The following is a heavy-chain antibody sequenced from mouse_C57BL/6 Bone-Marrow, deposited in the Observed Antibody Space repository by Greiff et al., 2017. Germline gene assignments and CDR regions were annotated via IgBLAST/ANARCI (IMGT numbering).Heavy chain of an antibody. J-gene: IGHJ1*03. CDR1: GYAFSSSW. CDR3: ARVLTTVVGRYCDV. Sequence: QVQLQQSGPELVKPGASVKISCKASGYAFSSSWMNWVKQRPGKGLEWIGRIYPGDGDTNYNGKFKGKATLTADKSSSTAYMQLSSLTSEDSAVYFGARVLTTVVGRYCDVWGTGTTVTVSS. CDR2: IYPGDGDT. D-gene: IGHD1-1*01. V-gene: IGHV1-82*01.